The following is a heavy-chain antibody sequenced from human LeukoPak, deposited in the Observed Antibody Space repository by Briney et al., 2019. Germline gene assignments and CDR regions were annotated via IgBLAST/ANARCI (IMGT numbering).Heavy chain of an antibody. CDR3: AGDLSSPRAHFGY. V-gene: IGHV3-48*03. CDR1: GFAFCRHE. CDR2: ISGRWLNT. Sequence: GGSLRLFCGAWGFAFCRHEVKWVPRAPGEGREGVSDISGRWLNTNYADCVKGRVPISRHNAKHSLYLQVKHLRAGDGRVLLCAGDLSSPRAHFGYWGQGPLVTVSS. D-gene: IGHD6-6*01. J-gene: IGHJ4*02.